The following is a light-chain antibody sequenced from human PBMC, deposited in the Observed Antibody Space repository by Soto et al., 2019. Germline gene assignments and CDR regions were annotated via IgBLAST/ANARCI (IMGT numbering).Light chain of an antibody. Sequence: EIVLTQSPATLSLSPGERATLSCRASQSVSSYLAWYQQKPGQAPRLLIYDASNRATGIPARFSGSASGTDFTLTISSLEPEDFAVYYCQQRSNWPRTFGGGTKVDIK. CDR2: DAS. CDR3: QQRSNWPRT. CDR1: QSVSSY. V-gene: IGKV3-11*01. J-gene: IGKJ4*01.